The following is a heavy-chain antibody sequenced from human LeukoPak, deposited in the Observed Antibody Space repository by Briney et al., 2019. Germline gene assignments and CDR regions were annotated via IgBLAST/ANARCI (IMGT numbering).Heavy chain of an antibody. J-gene: IGHJ4*02. Sequence: SVKVSCKASGGTFSSYTISWVRQAPGQGREGMGRIIAMLGIANYAKKLQGRVTINAEKTARTAYMEVSSLRSEDTAVYYCARDEGSYHGDYFDYWGQGTLVTVSS. CDR3: ARDEGSYHGDYFDY. V-gene: IGHV1-69*04. CDR2: IIAMLGIA. D-gene: IGHD1-26*01. CDR1: GGTFSSYT.